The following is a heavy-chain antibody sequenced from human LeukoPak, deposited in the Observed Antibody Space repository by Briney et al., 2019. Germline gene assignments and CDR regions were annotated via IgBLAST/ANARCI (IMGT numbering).Heavy chain of an antibody. J-gene: IGHJ4*02. D-gene: IGHD3-22*01. CDR2: ISSSSSTI. CDR1: GFTFSSYS. CDR3: ARDPLYYYDSSGQAFDY. Sequence: GGSLRLSCAASGFTFSSYSMNWVRQAPGKGLEWVSYISSSSSTIYYADSVKGRFTIPRDNAKNSLYLQMNSLRDEDTAVYYCARDPLYYYDSSGQAFDYWGQGTLVTVSS. V-gene: IGHV3-48*02.